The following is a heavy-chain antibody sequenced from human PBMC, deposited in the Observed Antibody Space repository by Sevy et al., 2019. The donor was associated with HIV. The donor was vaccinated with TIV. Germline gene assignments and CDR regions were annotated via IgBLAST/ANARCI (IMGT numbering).Heavy chain of an antibody. CDR2: FSFGCVKL. Sequence: GGSLRLSCAASGFTFSNYAMSWVRQAPGKGLEWVSTFSFGCVKLNYGDSAKGRFTISRDNSKNTLYLQMNSLGAEDTGLYYCAGEGCSKPHDYWGQGTLVTVSS. D-gene: IGHD2-2*01. V-gene: IGHV3-23*01. CDR1: GFTFSNYA. J-gene: IGHJ4*02. CDR3: AGEGCSKPHDY.